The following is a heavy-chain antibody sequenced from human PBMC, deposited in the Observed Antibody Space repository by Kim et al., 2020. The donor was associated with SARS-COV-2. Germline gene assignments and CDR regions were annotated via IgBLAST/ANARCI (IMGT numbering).Heavy chain of an antibody. CDR2: INHSGST. CDR3: ARSRRITMIVVVRGGYFDL. D-gene: IGHD3-22*01. J-gene: IGHJ2*01. V-gene: IGHV4-34*01. Sequence: SETLSLTCAVYGGSFSGYYWSWIRQPPGKGLEWIGEINHSGSTNYNPSLKSRVTVTVDTSTNQFSLKLSSVTAADTAVYYCARSRRITMIVVVRGGYFDLWGRGTLVTVSS. CDR1: GGSFSGYY.